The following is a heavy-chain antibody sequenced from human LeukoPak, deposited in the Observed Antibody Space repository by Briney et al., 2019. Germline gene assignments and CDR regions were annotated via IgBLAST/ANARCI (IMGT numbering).Heavy chain of an antibody. Sequence: ASVKVSCKASAGTFTKYAISWVRQAPGQGLELLGRIVPVLGVPNNAQKFHGRVTLTADRSTTTAYMELTSLTSEDTAVYYCATVPIHDYKDAVLGYFDNWGQGTLVTVSS. V-gene: IGHV1-69*04. CDR1: AGTFTKYA. J-gene: IGHJ4*02. CDR3: ATVPIHDYKDAVLGYFDN. D-gene: IGHD3-9*01. CDR2: IVPVLGVP.